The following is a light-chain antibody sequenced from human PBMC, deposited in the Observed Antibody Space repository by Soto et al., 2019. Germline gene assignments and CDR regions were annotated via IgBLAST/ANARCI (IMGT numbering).Light chain of an antibody. Sequence: QSALTQPASVSGAPGQSITISCTGTSSDVGFYTHVSWYPHHPGKAPKLLISEGNTRPSGVSHRFSGSKSGNKASLTISGLKAEDEADYDCSSFASTHTYVFGTGTKLPGL. J-gene: IGLJ1*01. V-gene: IGLV2-14*01. CDR3: SSFASTHTYV. CDR2: EGN. CDR1: SSDVGFYTH.